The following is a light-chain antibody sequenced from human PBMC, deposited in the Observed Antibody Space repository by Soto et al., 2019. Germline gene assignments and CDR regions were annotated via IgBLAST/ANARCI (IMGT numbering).Light chain of an antibody. CDR1: ESVTSNF. CDR3: QQRRNWPPIT. CDR2: DAS. V-gene: IGKV3D-20*02. J-gene: IGKJ5*01. Sequence: IVLTRSPGTPSFSPGERGTLACRSSESVTSNFLAWYQHTPGQPPRLLIYDASSRAAGIPDRFSGSGSGTDFILTISRLEPGDFAVYYCQQRRNWPPITLGQGTRLE.